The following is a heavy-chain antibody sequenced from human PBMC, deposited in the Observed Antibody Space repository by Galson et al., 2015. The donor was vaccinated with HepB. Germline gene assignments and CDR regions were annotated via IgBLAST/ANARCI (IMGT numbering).Heavy chain of an antibody. Sequence: SVKVSCKASGSIFGNYALHWVRQAPGQRLEWMGCIDGGNDNTQYSQKFQGGVTITRDTSASTAYMELSSLRSEDTAVYYCAKGGIVAPYSWFDPWGQGTLVAVSS. V-gene: IGHV1-3*01. CDR3: AKGGIVAPYSWFDP. D-gene: IGHD1-26*01. CDR1: GSIFGNYA. CDR2: IDGGNDNT. J-gene: IGHJ5*02.